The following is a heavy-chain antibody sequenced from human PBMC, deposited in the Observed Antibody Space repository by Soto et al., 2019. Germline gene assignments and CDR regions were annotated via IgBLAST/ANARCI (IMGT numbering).Heavy chain of an antibody. Sequence: EVQLVESGGGLVQSGRSLRLSCAASGFTFDDYAMHWVRQAPGKGLEWVSGISWDSDTIGYADSVKGRFTISRDNAKNSLYLQMNSLRAEDTALYYCAKGLIIPAELDCWGQGTLVSVSS. CDR3: AKGLIIPAELDC. D-gene: IGHD2-2*02. J-gene: IGHJ4*02. V-gene: IGHV3-9*01. CDR2: ISWDSDTI. CDR1: GFTFDDYA.